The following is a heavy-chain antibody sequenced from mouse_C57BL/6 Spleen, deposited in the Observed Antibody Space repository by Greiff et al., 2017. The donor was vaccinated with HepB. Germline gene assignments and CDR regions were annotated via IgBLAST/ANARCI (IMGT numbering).Heavy chain of an antibody. CDR3: TNYGSSLFAY. D-gene: IGHD1-1*01. CDR1: GFNIKDDY. Sequence: EVQLQQSGAELVRPGASVKLSCTASGFNIKDDYMHWVKQRPEQGLEWIGWIDPEDGDTEYASKFQGKATITADTSSNTAYLQLSSLASEDTAVYYCTNYGSSLFAYWGQGTLVTVSA. V-gene: IGHV14-4*01. J-gene: IGHJ3*01. CDR2: IDPEDGDT.